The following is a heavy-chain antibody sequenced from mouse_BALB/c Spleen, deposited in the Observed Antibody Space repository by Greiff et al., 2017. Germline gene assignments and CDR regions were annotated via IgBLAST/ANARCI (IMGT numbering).Heavy chain of an antibody. CDR3: ARDLETTASAWFAY. CDR1: GFTFSSYA. CDR2: ISSGGSYT. V-gene: IGHV5-9-4*01. J-gene: IGHJ3*01. Sequence: EVQRVESGGGLVKPGGSLKLSCAASGFTFSSYAMSWVRQSPEKRLEWVAEISSGGSYTYYQDTVTGRFTISRDNAKNTLYLEMSSMRSEDTAMNYCARDLETTASAWFAYWGQGTLVTVSA. D-gene: IGHD1-2*01.